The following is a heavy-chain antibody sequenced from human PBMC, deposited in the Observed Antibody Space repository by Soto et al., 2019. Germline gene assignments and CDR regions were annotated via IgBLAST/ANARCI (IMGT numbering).Heavy chain of an antibody. Sequence: ASVKVSCKTSGYSFTDYKLHWVRQAPGQGLEWMGWVDPNGGGSNSAQKFQGSVTMTWDTSITTAYLDLTRLTTNDTATYFCATCVDYCDFEGFDFWGQGTLVTVSS. D-gene: IGHD4-17*01. V-gene: IGHV1-2*04. CDR1: GYSFTDYK. CDR3: ATCVDYCDFEGFDF. J-gene: IGHJ4*02. CDR2: VDPNGGGS.